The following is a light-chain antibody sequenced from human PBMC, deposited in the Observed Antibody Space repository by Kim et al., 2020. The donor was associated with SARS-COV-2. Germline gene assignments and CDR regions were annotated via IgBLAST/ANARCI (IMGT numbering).Light chain of an antibody. J-gene: IGLJ3*02. Sequence: LTQPHSVSESPGKTVTISCTGSSGSIASNYVQWYQQRPGSAPTTLIYEDNQRPSGVPDRFSGSIDSSSNSASLTISGLKTEDEADYYCQSYDSSNQKVFGGGTQLTVL. V-gene: IGLV6-57*02. CDR2: EDN. CDR1: SGSIASNY. CDR3: QSYDSSNQKV.